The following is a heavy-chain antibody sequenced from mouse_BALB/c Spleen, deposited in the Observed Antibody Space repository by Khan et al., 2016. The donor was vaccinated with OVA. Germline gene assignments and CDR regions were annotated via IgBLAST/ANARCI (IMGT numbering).Heavy chain of an antibody. Sequence: QIQLVQSGPELKKPGETVKISCKASGFTFTNYGMNWVKQAPGKGLKWMGWINTYTGEPTYADDFKGRFAFSLETSASTAYLQINNLKNEDMATYFCARTYYRYDRYFDVWGAGTTVTVSS. J-gene: IGHJ1*01. CDR1: GFTFTNYG. CDR2: INTYTGEP. D-gene: IGHD2-14*01. CDR3: ARTYYRYDRYFDV. V-gene: IGHV9-1*02.